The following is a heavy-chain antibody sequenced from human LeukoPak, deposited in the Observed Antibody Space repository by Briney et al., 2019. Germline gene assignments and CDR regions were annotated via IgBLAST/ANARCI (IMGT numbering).Heavy chain of an antibody. V-gene: IGHV4-39*01. CDR1: GGSISSSSYY. CDR2: IYYSGST. D-gene: IGHD5-12*01. J-gene: IGHJ4*02. CDR3: AVIYSGYDLGFDY. Sequence: SETLSLTCTVSGGSISSSSYYWGWIRQPPGKGLEWIGSIYYSGSTYYNPSLKSRVTISVGTSKNQFSLKLSSVTAADTAVYYCAVIYSGYDLGFDYWGQGTLVTVSS.